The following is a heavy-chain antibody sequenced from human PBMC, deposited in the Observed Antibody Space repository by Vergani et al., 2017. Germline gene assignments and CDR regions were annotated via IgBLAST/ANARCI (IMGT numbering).Heavy chain of an antibody. CDR2: IYYSGST. Sequence: QVQLQESGPGLVKPSQTLSLTCTVSGGSISSGGYYWSRIRQHPGKGLEWIGYIYYSGSTYYNTSLKSRVNISVDTFKNQFSLKLSSVTAADTAVYYCARGGPGIAAAGYGDWGQGTLVTVSS. D-gene: IGHD6-13*01. CDR1: GGSISSGGYY. V-gene: IGHV4-31*03. CDR3: ARGGPGIAAAGYGD. J-gene: IGHJ4*02.